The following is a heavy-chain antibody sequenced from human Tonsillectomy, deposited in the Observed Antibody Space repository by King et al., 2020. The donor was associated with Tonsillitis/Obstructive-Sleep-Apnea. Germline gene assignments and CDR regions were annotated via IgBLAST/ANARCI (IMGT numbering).Heavy chain of an antibody. V-gene: IGHV3-15*04. D-gene: IGHD6-13*01. CDR1: GFTFTNAW. J-gene: IGHJ4*02. Sequence: VQLVESGGGLVQPGGSLRLSCAASGFTFTNAWMSWVRQAPGKGLGGVGRIASKANGGTTDHATPGKGRFTISRDDSKNMLYLQMNSLKTDDTAVYYCTTIVAAAGNNWGQGTLVTVSS. CDR3: TTIVAAAGNN. CDR2: IASKANGGTT.